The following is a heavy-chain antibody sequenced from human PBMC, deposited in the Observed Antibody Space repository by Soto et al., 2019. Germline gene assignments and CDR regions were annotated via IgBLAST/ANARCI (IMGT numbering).Heavy chain of an antibody. CDR3: ARDLAGGSSGWYSFASEPYYYNGMDA. J-gene: IGHJ6*02. Sequence: QVQLVQSGAEVKQSGSSVKVSCKASGGTFSSYAISWVRQAPGQGLEWMGGIIPIFGTANYAQKFQGRVTINADESTSTAYMELSSLRSEDTAVYYCARDLAGGSSGWYSFASEPYYYNGMDAWGQGTTVTVSS. V-gene: IGHV1-69*12. D-gene: IGHD6-19*01. CDR1: GGTFSSYA. CDR2: IIPIFGTA.